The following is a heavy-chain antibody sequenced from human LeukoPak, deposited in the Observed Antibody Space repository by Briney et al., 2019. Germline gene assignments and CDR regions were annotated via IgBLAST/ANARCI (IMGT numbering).Heavy chain of an antibody. D-gene: IGHD3-22*01. CDR1: GYHFINYW. J-gene: IGHJ4*02. CDR2: VYPGDADT. CDR3: AREADRYDGSGRLRARYFDY. Sequence: GESLKISCKGSGYHFINYWIAWVRQMPGKGLEWMGIVYPGDADTRYSPSFQGQVTISADKSISTAYLQWSTLKASDTAIYYCAREADRYDGSGRLRARYFDYWGQGTLVTVSS. V-gene: IGHV5-51*01.